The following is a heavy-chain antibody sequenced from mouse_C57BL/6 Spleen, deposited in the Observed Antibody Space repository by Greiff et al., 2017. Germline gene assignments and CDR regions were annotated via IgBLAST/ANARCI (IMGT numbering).Heavy chain of an antibody. Sequence: QVQLQQSGAELARPGASVKLSCKASGYTFTSYGISWVKQRTGQGLEWIGEIYPRGGNTYYNEKFKGKATLTADKSSSTAYMELRSLTSEDSAVYFCARSGDRDDWGQGTTLTVSS. J-gene: IGHJ2*01. CDR2: IYPRGGNT. CDR1: GYTFTSYG. CDR3: ARSGDRDD. D-gene: IGHD3-3*01. V-gene: IGHV1-81*01.